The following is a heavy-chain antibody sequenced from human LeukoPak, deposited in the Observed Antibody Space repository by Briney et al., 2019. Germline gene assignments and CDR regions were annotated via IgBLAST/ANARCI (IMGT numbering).Heavy chain of an antibody. D-gene: IGHD4-23*01. J-gene: IGHJ4*02. CDR3: ARDLGKIGGNSSPFDY. CDR2: ISGSGGST. Sequence: GGSLRLSCVASGFTFGLYRMNWVRQAPGKGLEWVSAISGSGGSTYYADSVKGRFTISRDNSKNTLYLQMNSLRAEDTAVYYCARDLGKIGGNSSPFDYWGQGTLVTVSS. CDR1: GFTFGLYR. V-gene: IGHV3-23*01.